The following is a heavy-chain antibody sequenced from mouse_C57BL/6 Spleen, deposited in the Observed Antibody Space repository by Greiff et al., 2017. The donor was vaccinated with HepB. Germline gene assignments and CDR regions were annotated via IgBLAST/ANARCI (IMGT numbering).Heavy chain of an antibody. CDR3: AREDYYGSSFFMDY. CDR1: GYTFTSYW. V-gene: IGHV1-59*01. CDR2: IDPSDSYT. J-gene: IGHJ4*01. D-gene: IGHD1-1*01. Sequence: VKLQQPGAELVRPGTSVKLSCKASGYTFTSYWMHWVKQRPGQGLEWIGVIDPSDSYTNYNQKFKGKATLTVDTSSSTAYMQLSSLTSEDSAVYYCAREDYYGSSFFMDYWGQGTSVTVSS.